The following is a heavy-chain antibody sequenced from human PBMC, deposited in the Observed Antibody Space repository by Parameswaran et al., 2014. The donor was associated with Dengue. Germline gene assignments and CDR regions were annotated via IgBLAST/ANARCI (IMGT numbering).Heavy chain of an antibody. J-gene: IGHJ6*02. V-gene: IGHV3-74*01. Sequence: MPGVRQAPGKGLVWVSRINSDGSTTTYADSVKGRFSISRDNAKNTLYLQMNSLRVEDTAVYYCARGSPHFDFWSGHYGVSGYYGMDVWGLGTTVTVSS. CDR3: ARGSPHFDFWSGHYGVSGYYGMDV. CDR2: INSDGSTT. D-gene: IGHD3-3*01.